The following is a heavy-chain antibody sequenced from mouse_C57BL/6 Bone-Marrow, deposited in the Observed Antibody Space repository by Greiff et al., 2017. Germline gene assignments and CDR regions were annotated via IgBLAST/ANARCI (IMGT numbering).Heavy chain of an antibody. J-gene: IGHJ4*01. D-gene: IGHD2-1*01. CDR3: ARSLYYGKYYYAMDY. V-gene: IGHV1-69*01. CDR1: GYTFTSYW. Sequence: QVQLQQPGAELVMPGASVKLSCKASGYTFTSYWMHWVKQRPGQGLEWIGEIDPSDSYTNYNQKFKGKSTLTVDKSSSTAYMQLSSLTSEDSAVYYCARSLYYGKYYYAMDYWGQGTSVTVSS. CDR2: IDPSDSYT.